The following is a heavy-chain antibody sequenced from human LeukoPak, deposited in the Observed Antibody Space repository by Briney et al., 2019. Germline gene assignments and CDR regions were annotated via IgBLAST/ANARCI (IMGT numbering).Heavy chain of an antibody. V-gene: IGHV1-69*01. J-gene: IGHJ4*02. CDR1: GGTFSSYA. CDR3: ASGQYYYDSSGYYY. D-gene: IGHD3-22*01. Sequence: SVKVSCKASGGTFSSYAISWVRQAPGQGLEWMGGIIPIFGTANYAQKFQGRVTITADESTSTAYMGLSSLRSEDTAVYYCASGQYYYDSSGYYYWGQGTLVTVSS. CDR2: IIPIFGTA.